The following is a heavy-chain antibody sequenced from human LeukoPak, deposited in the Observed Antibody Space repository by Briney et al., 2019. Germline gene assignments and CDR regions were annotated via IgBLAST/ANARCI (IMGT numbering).Heavy chain of an antibody. Sequence: GGSLRLSCAASGFTFSDYYMSWIRQAPGKGLVWVARIVGDGTSATYADSVKGRFTISRDNGKDTLYLQMNSLRVEDTALYYCVRGGDDPDHWGQGTLVTVSS. J-gene: IGHJ4*02. CDR1: GFTFSDYY. D-gene: IGHD3-16*01. V-gene: IGHV3-74*01. CDR3: VRGGDDPDH. CDR2: IVGDGTSA.